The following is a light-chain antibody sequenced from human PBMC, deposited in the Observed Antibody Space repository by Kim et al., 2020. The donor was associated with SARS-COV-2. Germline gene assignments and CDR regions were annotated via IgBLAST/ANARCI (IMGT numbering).Light chain of an antibody. CDR1: SLRKYY. V-gene: IGLV3-19*02. CDR3: DSWDSSGNHWV. CDR2: LNN. J-gene: IGLJ3*02. Sequence: SSELTQDPAVSVALGQTVRITCQGDSLRKYYATWYQQKPGQAPVRVIYLNNNRPSGIPDRFSGSSSGNTASLTITGAQAEDEADYYCDSWDSSGNHWVFGGETQLTVL.